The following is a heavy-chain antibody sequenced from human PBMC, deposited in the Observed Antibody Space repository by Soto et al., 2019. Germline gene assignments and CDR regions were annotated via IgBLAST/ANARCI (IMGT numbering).Heavy chain of an antibody. V-gene: IGHV3-30*18. CDR2: ISYDGSNK. CDR1: GFTFSSYG. Sequence: PGGSLRLSCAASGFTFSSYGMHWVRQAPGKGLEWVAVISYDGSNKYYADSVKGRFTISRDNSKSTLYLQMNSLRAEDTAVYYCAKDQLLARISMVRGVIAQDSWGQGTLVTVPQ. J-gene: IGHJ4*02. CDR3: AKDQLLARISMVRGVIAQDS. D-gene: IGHD3-10*01.